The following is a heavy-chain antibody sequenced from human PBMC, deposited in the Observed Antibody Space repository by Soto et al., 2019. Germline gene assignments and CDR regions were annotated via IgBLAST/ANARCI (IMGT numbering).Heavy chain of an antibody. CDR2: MYHSGST. V-gene: IGHV4-30-2*01. J-gene: IGHJ4*02. D-gene: IGHD2-2*01. Sequence: QLQLQESGSGLVKPSQTLSLTCAVSGGSISSGGYSWSWIRQPPGKGLEWIGYMYHSGSTYYNPSHKGGGTISIDRSKNQFSLKLSSVTAADTAVYYGARVPAYWGQGMLVTVSS. CDR3: ARVPAY. CDR1: GGSISSGGYS.